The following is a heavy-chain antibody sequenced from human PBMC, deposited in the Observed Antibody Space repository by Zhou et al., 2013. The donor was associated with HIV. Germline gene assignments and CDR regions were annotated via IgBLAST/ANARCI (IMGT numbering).Heavy chain of an antibody. CDR3: GRRGSWGDRTTIIRGGVDV. J-gene: IGHJ6*02. D-gene: IGHD3-10*01. CDR2: IIPVFGTA. V-gene: IGHV1-69*13. CDR1: GGTFSSNG. Sequence: QVQLVQSGAEVKKPGSSVKVSCKASGGTFSSNGITWVRQAPGQGLEWMGRIIPVFGTANYAQKFQGRVTITADESTSIAYMELSSLTSEDTAVYYCGRRGSWGDRTTIIRGGVDVWGQGTTVSVSS.